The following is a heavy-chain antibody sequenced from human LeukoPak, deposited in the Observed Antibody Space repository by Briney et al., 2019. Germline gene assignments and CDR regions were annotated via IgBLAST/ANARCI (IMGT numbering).Heavy chain of an antibody. D-gene: IGHD6-19*01. CDR1: GGSMSTSY. V-gene: IGHV4-59*01. J-gene: IGHJ4*02. Sequence: SETLSLTCTVSGGSMSTSYWTWIRQATGKGLEWIGYTHNSGSTNYNPSLKSRVVTSIDTSKNQFSLKVTSVTAADTAVYYCARGVAGRIRTTRLFDYWGQGTLVTVSS. CDR3: ARGVAGRIRTTRLFDY. CDR2: THNSGST.